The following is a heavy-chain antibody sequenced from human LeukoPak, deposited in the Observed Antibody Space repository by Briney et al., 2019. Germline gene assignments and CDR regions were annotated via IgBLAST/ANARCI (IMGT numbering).Heavy chain of an antibody. Sequence: GRSLRLSCAASGFIFNDYAMHWVRQAPGKGLEWVSGINWNSGSMGYADSVKGRFTISRDSAKNSLFLQMNSLRPEDTAFYYCARDMAGHFDYWGQGTLVIVSS. D-gene: IGHD6-19*01. CDR3: ARDMAGHFDY. V-gene: IGHV3-9*01. CDR1: GFIFNDYA. CDR2: INWNSGSM. J-gene: IGHJ4*02.